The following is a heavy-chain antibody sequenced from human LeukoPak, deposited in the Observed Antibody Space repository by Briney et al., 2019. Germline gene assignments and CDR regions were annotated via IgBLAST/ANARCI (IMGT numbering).Heavy chain of an antibody. J-gene: IGHJ4*02. CDR2: INSDGKTT. V-gene: IGHV3-48*01. D-gene: IGHD3-10*01. CDR3: ARGPAYGARSDYLDY. CDR1: GFTFSDYS. Sequence: GGSLRLSCAASGFTFSDYSMNWVRQAPGKGLEDLSYINSDGKTTWYADSVKGRFTASRDNAKNSLYLQMNSLRAEDTAVYYCARGPAYGARSDYLDYWGQGTLVTVSS.